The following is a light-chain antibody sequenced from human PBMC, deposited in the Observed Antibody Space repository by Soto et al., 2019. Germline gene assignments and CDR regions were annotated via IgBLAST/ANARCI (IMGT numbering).Light chain of an antibody. V-gene: IGKV3D-15*01. J-gene: IGKJ4*01. CDR1: QSVNNN. CDR3: HPYDTVPPLT. CDR2: GAS. Sequence: IVMTQSPATPCVYHAEIGILSCMASQSVNNNLAWYQQRPGHAPRLIIYGASNRATGIPDRFSGSGSGTDFTLTIGRLEPEDSAVHYCHPYDTVPPLTFGGGTKVDIK.